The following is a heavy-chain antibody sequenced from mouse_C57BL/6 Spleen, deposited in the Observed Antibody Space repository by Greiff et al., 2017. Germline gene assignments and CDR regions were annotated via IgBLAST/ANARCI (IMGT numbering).Heavy chain of an antibody. V-gene: IGHV1-69*01. J-gene: IGHJ4*01. Sequence: QVQLKQPGAELVMPGASVKLSCKASGYTFTSYWMHWVKQRPGQGLEWIGEIDPSDSYTNYNQKFKGKSTLNVDKSSSTAYMQLSSLTSEDSAVYYCARSYYYGSDDWGQGTSVTVSS. CDR2: IDPSDSYT. CDR3: ARSYYYGSDD. CDR1: GYTFTSYW.